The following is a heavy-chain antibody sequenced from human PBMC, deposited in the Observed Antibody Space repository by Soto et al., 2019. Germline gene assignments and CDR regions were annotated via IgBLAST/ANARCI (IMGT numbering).Heavy chain of an antibody. CDR3: AKDTAWELSSKYYYYGLDV. V-gene: IGHV3-23*01. CDR1: GFTFSSYA. Sequence: GSLRLSCAASGFTFSSYAMSWVRHAPGKGLEWVSGISGSGGSTYYADSVKGRFTISRDNSKNTLYLQMNSLRAEDTAVYYCAKDTAWELSSKYYYYGLDVWGQGTTVTVSS. CDR2: ISGSGGST. D-gene: IGHD1-26*01. J-gene: IGHJ6*02.